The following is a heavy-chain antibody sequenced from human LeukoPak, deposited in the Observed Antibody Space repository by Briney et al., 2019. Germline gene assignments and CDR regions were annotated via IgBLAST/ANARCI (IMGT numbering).Heavy chain of an antibody. CDR2: IYYSGST. CDR1: GGSISSGGYY. Sequence: SQTLSLTCTVSGGSISSGGYYWSWIRQHPGKGLEWIGYIYYSGSTYYNPSLKSRVTISVDTSKNQFSLKLSSVTAADTAVYYCARVSGNLQNHYYDSSGYYFSNAFDIWGQGTMVTVSS. J-gene: IGHJ3*02. D-gene: IGHD3-22*01. V-gene: IGHV4-31*03. CDR3: ARVSGNLQNHYYDSSGYYFSNAFDI.